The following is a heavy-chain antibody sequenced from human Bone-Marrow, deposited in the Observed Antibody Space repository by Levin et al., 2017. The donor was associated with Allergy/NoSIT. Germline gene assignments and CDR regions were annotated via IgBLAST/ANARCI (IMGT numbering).Heavy chain of an antibody. Sequence: GGSLRLSCAASGFTFDDYAMHWVRQAPGKGLEWVSGISWNSGSIGYADSVKGRFTISRDNAKNSLYLQMNSLRAEDTALYYCAKGTLGIAAAGLFDYWGQGTLVTVSS. J-gene: IGHJ4*02. V-gene: IGHV3-9*01. D-gene: IGHD6-13*01. CDR1: GFTFDDYA. CDR3: AKGTLGIAAAGLFDY. CDR2: ISWNSGSI.